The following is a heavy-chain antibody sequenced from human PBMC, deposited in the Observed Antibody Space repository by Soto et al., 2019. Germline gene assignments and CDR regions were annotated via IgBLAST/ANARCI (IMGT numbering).Heavy chain of an antibody. CDR1: GGSISSGDYY. D-gene: IGHD3-22*01. Sequence: SETLSLTGTVSGGSISSGDYYWSWIRQPPGKGLEWIGYIYYSGSTYYNPSLKSRVTISVDTSKNQFSLKLSSVTAADTAVYYCARVPTYYYDRGAAFDILGQGTTVTVSS. V-gene: IGHV4-30-4*01. CDR3: ARVPTYYYDRGAAFDI. CDR2: IYYSGST. J-gene: IGHJ3*02.